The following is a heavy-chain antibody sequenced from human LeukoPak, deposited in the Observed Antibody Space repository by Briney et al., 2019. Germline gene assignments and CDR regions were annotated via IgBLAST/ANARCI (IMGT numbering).Heavy chain of an antibody. Sequence: SETLSLTCTVSGGSITSDYWTWIRQSPGKGLEWMGYFYYTGSTQHSPALKSRVSISGDTSKNQFFLRLTPLTAADTAVYYCARVEGSCRGAGCYPFSFDDWGQGNLVTVSS. V-gene: IGHV4-59*01. J-gene: IGHJ4*02. D-gene: IGHD2-15*01. CDR3: ARVEGSCRGAGCYPFSFDD. CDR1: GGSITSDY. CDR2: FYYTGST.